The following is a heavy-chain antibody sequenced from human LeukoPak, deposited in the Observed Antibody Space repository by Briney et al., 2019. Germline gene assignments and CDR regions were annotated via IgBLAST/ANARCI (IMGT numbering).Heavy chain of an antibody. CDR1: GFSVSHHW. CDR2: IKKEGSEK. V-gene: IGHV3-7*01. J-gene: IGHJ6*02. D-gene: IGHD1-14*01. Sequence: GGSLRLSCAASGFSVSHHWMSWVRQAPGKGLERVANIKKEGSEKYYGDPVEGRFTFSRDNAKNSVYLQMNSVRAEDTAVYYCARGIIGDNYYGLDVWGQGTTVTVSS. CDR3: ARGIIGDNYYGLDV.